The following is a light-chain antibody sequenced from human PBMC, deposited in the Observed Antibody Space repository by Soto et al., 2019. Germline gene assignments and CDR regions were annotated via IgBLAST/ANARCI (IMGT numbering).Light chain of an antibody. CDR3: CSDAGSSTDV. CDR2: EVN. Sequence: QSALTQPASVSGSPGQSITISCTRTSSDVGSYNFVSWYQQHPGKAPKVVIYEVNKRPSGVSNRFSGSKSGNTASLTISGLQADDEADYYCCSDAGSSTDVFGTGTKVTVL. V-gene: IGLV2-23*02. J-gene: IGLJ1*01. CDR1: SSDVGSYNF.